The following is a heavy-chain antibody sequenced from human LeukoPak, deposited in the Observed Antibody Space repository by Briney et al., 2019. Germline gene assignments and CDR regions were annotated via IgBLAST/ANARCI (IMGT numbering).Heavy chain of an antibody. V-gene: IGHV5-51*01. CDR1: GYSFTSYW. D-gene: IGHD6-19*01. CDR3: ARQWLVDPNWFDP. J-gene: IGHJ5*02. CDR2: IYSGDSDT. Sequence: GESLKISCKGSGYSFTSYWIGWVRQMPGKGLEWIGIIYSGDSDTRYSPSFQGQVTISADKSISTAYLQWSSLKASDTAMYYCARQWLVDPNWFDPWGQGTLVTVSS.